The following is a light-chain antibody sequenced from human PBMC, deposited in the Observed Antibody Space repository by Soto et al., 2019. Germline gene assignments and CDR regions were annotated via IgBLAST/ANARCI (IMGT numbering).Light chain of an antibody. J-gene: IGLJ1*01. CDR3: SSYTSSTNV. CDR2: EVS. Sequence: QSVLTHPASVSGSPGQSITISCTGTSRDVGGYNYVSWYQQHPGKAPKLMIYEVSNRPSGVSNRFSGSKSGNTASLTISGLQAEDEADYYCSSYTSSTNVFGTGTKLTVL. CDR1: SRDVGGYNY. V-gene: IGLV2-14*01.